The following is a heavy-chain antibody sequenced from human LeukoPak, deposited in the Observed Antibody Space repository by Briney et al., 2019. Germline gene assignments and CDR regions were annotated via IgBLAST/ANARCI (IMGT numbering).Heavy chain of an antibody. D-gene: IGHD6-6*01. CDR3: ATTKARVFDY. CDR2: VSSNGGST. J-gene: IGHJ4*02. CDR1: GFTFSSYA. Sequence: GGSLRLSCAASGFTFSSYAMHWVRQAPGKGLEYVSAVSSNGGSTYYANSVKGRFTISRDNSKNTLYLQMGSLRAEDMAVYYCATTKARVFDYWGQGTLVTVSS. V-gene: IGHV3-64*01.